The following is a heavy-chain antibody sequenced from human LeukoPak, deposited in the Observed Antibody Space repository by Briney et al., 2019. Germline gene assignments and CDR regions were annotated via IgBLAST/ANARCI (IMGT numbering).Heavy chain of an antibody. J-gene: IGHJ4*02. Sequence: WGSLRLSCAASGFTFSSYSRNWVRQAPGNGLEWISSISSSSSYIYYADSVKGRFTISRDNAKNSLYLQMNSLRAEDTAVYYCARDPGLAGPRPSPFDYWGQGTLVTVSS. CDR2: ISSSSSYI. CDR1: GFTFSSYS. CDR3: ARDPGLAGPRPSPFDY. D-gene: IGHD6-19*01. V-gene: IGHV3-21*01.